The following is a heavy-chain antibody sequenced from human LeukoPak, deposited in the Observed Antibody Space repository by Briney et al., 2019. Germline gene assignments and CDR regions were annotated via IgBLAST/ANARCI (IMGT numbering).Heavy chain of an antibody. CDR1: GGSISSSSYY. Sequence: SETLSLTCTVSGGSISSSSYYWGWIRQPPGTGLEWIGSIYHSGSTYYNPSLKSRVTISVDTSKNQFSLKLSSVTAADTAVYYCARPVYDFWSGLNWFDPWGQGTLVTVSS. D-gene: IGHD3-3*01. J-gene: IGHJ5*02. CDR2: IYHSGST. V-gene: IGHV4-39*07. CDR3: ARPVYDFWSGLNWFDP.